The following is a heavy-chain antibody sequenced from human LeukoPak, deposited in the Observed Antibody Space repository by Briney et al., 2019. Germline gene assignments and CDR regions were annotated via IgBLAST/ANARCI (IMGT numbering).Heavy chain of an antibody. J-gene: IGHJ5*02. Sequence: GGSLRLSCAASGFTFSSYWMSWVRQAPGKGLEWVANIKQDGSEKYYVDSVKGRFTISRDNAKKSLYLEMNSPRAEDTAVYYCARGASGIQIWFFDPWGQGTLVTVSS. D-gene: IGHD5-18*01. CDR3: ARGASGIQIWFFDP. CDR2: IKQDGSEK. CDR1: GFTFSSYW. V-gene: IGHV3-7*01.